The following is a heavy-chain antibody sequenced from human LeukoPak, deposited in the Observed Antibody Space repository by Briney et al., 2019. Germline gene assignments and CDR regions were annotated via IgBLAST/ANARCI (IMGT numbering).Heavy chain of an antibody. Sequence: GESLKISCKGSGYTFTSYWIGWMRQMPGKGLEWMGIIYPGDSDIRYSPSFQGQVTISADKSITTAYLQWSSLKASDTAMYYCARHYGYSSGYYASSDYWGQGTLVTVSS. CDR1: GYTFTSYW. D-gene: IGHD3-22*01. CDR3: ARHYGYSSGYYASSDY. J-gene: IGHJ4*02. V-gene: IGHV5-51*01. CDR2: IYPGDSDI.